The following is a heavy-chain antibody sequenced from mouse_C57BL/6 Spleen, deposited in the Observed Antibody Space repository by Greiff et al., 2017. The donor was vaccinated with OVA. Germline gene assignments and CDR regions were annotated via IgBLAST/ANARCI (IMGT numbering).Heavy chain of an antibody. CDR3: ARVYYSNDRDN. D-gene: IGHD2-5*01. J-gene: IGHJ3*01. CDR2: IDPSDSYT. V-gene: IGHV1-59*01. CDR1: GYTFTSYW. Sequence: QVQLQQPGAELVRPGTSVKLSCKASGYTFTSYWLHWVKQRPGQGLAWIGVIDPSDSYTNYNQKFKGKATLTVDTSSRKAYMQLSSLTSEDSAVYYCARVYYSNDRDNWGKGTLVTVSA.